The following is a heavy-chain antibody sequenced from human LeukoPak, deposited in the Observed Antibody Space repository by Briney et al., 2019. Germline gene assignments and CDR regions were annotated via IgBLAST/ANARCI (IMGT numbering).Heavy chain of an antibody. J-gene: IGHJ3*02. CDR2: IYYSGST. CDR3: ARDRDPGGFDAFDI. V-gene: IGHV4-30-4*01. Sequence: SETLSLTCAVAGGSISSGGYSWSWIRQPPGKGLGWIGYIYYSGSTYYNPSVKSRVTISVDTSKNQFSLKLSSVTAADTAVYYCARDRDPGGFDAFDIWGQGTMVTVSS. D-gene: IGHD3-10*01. CDR1: GGSISSGGYS.